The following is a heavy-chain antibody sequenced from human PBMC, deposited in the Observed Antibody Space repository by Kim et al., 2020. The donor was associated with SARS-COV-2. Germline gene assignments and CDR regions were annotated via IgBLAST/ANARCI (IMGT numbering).Heavy chain of an antibody. D-gene: IGHD2-2*01. Sequence: SPSFQGQVTISADKSISTAYLQWSSLKASDTAMYYCAREYCSSTSCYGVWGQGTLVTVSS. CDR3: AREYCSSTSCYGV. J-gene: IGHJ4*02. V-gene: IGHV5-51*01.